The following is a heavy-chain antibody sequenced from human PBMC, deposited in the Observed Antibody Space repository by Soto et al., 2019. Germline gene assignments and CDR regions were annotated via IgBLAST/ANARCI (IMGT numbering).Heavy chain of an antibody. CDR2: IRGTIDNT. CDR3: AKGVPWYFPPMADV. Sequence: EVQLLESGGDLVQPGGSLRLSCAASGFTFSSYAMSWVRQAPGKGLEWVSTIRGTIDNTYYADSVKGRFTISRDTSTSTLFLHMKSLRAEDTAVYHCAKGVPWYFPPMADVWGQGTLVTVSS. J-gene: IGHJ4*02. V-gene: IGHV3-23*01. D-gene: IGHD6-19*01. CDR1: GFTFSSYA.